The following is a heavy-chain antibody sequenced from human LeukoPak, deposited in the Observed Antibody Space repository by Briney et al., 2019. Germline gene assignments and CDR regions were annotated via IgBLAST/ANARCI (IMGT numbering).Heavy chain of an antibody. Sequence: GGSLRLSCVASGFTFSNYWMSWVRQAPGKGLEWVANIDQDGGEQNYADSVKGRFSISRDNAKTSVYLQMNSLKAEDTAFYYCARSRAGGYWGQGTLVTVSS. CDR3: ARSRAGGY. V-gene: IGHV3-7*01. CDR2: IDQDGGEQ. J-gene: IGHJ4*02. CDR1: GFTFSNYW. D-gene: IGHD2-2*01.